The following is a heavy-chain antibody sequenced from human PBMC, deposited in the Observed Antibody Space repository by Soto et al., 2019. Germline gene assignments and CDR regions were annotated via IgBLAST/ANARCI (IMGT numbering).Heavy chain of an antibody. CDR3: ARANSGDDDEFDY. Sequence: QVQLVQSGAEVKKPGASVKVSCRASGYTFTGYFIHWVRQAPGQGLEWMGWINPKSGGNNYAQTFQGRVTMTRDTSVTTAYMEVYSLTSDDTAVYYCARANSGDDDEFDYWGQGTLVTVSS. D-gene: IGHD5-12*01. CDR2: INPKSGGN. J-gene: IGHJ4*02. CDR1: GYTFTGYF. V-gene: IGHV1-2*02.